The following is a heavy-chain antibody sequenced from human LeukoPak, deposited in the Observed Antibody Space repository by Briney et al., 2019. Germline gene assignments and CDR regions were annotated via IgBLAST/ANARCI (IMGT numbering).Heavy chain of an antibody. D-gene: IGHD6-13*01. CDR1: GYTFTSYG. CDR3: ARDFIAAAGDYYYYGMDV. CDR2: ISAYNGNT. Sequence: ASVKVSCKASGYTFTSYGISWVRQAPGQGLEWMGWISAYNGNTNYAQKLQSRVTMTTDTSTSTAYMELRSLRSDDTAVYYCARDFIAAAGDYYYYGMDVWGQGTTVTVSS. J-gene: IGHJ6*02. V-gene: IGHV1-18*01.